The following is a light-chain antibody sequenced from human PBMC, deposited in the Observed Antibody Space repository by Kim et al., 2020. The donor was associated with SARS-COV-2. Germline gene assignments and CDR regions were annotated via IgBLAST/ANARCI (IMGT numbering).Light chain of an antibody. V-gene: IGKV1D-16*01. J-gene: IGKJ1*01. CDR3: QQYDLYPET. Sequence: DIQMTQSPSSLSASMGDRVTSTCRASQGISSWLVWYQQKPEKAPKYLISAASSLESGVPSRFSGSGSGTEYTLTISSLQPEDFATYCCQQYDLYPETFGQGTKVEIK. CDR2: AAS. CDR1: QGISSW.